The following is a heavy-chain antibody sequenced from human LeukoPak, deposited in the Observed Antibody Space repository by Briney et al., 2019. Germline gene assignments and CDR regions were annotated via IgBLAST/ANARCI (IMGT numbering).Heavy chain of an antibody. V-gene: IGHV1-8*01. Sequence: GASVKVSCKASGYTFTSYDINWVRQATGQGLKWMGWMNPNRGNTGYAQKFQGRVTMTRNTSISTAYMELSSLRSEDTAVYYCARAADRWTYYDFWSGPNPFDPWGQGTLVTVSS. D-gene: IGHD3-3*01. CDR1: GYTFTSYD. J-gene: IGHJ5*02. CDR3: ARAADRWTYYDFWSGPNPFDP. CDR2: MNPNRGNT.